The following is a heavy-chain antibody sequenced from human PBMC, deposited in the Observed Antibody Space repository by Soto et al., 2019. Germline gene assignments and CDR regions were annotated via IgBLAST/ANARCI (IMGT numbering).Heavy chain of an antibody. Sequence: PGGSLRLSCAASGFTFSGSAMHWVRQASGKGLEWVGRIRTKANNYATAYAVSVKGRFTISRDDSRNTAYLQMNSLKTEDTAVYYCARRLYDFWSGHPKGLDYWGQGTVVT. J-gene: IGHJ4*02. CDR1: GFTFSGSA. V-gene: IGHV3-73*01. D-gene: IGHD3-3*01. CDR2: IRTKANNYAT. CDR3: ARRLYDFWSGHPKGLDY.